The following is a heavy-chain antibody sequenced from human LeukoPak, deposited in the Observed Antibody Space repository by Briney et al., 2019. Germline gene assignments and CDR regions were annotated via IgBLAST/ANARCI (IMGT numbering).Heavy chain of an antibody. CDR2: IYYSGST. CDR1: GGSISSGGYY. CDR3: ARVKVAGTYPGYFDY. Sequence: PSETLSLTCAVSGGSISSGGYYWSWIRQHPGKGLGWIGYIYYSGSTYYNPSLKSRVTISVDTSKNQFSLKLSSVTAADTAVYYCARVKVAGTYPGYFDYWGQGTLVTVSS. D-gene: IGHD6-19*01. V-gene: IGHV4-31*11. J-gene: IGHJ4*02.